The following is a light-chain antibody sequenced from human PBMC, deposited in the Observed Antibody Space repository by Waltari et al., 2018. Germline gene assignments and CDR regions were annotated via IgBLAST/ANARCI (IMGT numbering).Light chain of an antibody. CDR1: QSVTSSH. CDR2: GAS. V-gene: IGKV3-20*01. Sequence: ETVLTQSPGTLSLSPGERATLSCRASQSVTSSHLAWYQQKPGQAPRLLIYGASSRATGIPDRFSGSGSGTDFTLTITRLEPEDFAVYYCQQYCNSPRTFGQGTEVEIK. J-gene: IGKJ1*01. CDR3: QQYCNSPRT.